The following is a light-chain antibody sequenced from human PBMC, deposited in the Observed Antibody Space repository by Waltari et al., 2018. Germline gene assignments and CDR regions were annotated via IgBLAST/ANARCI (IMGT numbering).Light chain of an antibody. CDR2: RAS. J-gene: IGKJ2*01. Sequence: ELVMTQSPATLSVSPGERASLSCRASQSASTSLAWYQQTPGQAPRRLLYRASTRAAGIPDRFSGSGSGTEFTLTISSLQSEDSAIYYCHQYDNWPFTFGRGTKLEI. V-gene: IGKV3-15*01. CDR1: QSASTS. CDR3: HQYDNWPFT.